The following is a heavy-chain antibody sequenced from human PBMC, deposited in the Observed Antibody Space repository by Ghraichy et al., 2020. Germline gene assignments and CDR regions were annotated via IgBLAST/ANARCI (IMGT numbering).Heavy chain of an antibody. J-gene: IGHJ4*02. Sequence: SETLSLTCAISGDSVSSNSAAWNWIRQSPSRGLEWLGRTYYRSKWYNDYAVSVKSRITINPDTSKNQFSLQLNSVTPEDTAVYYCARDVNRDGYKWGMDFDYWGQGTLVTVSS. CDR1: GDSVSSNSAA. CDR3: ARDVNRDGYKWGMDFDY. CDR2: TYYRSKWYN. D-gene: IGHD5-24*01. V-gene: IGHV6-1*01.